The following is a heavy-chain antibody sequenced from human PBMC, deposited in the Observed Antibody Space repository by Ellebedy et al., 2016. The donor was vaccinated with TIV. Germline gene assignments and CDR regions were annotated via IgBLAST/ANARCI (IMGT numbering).Heavy chain of an antibody. CDR3: ARDGYCSGGSCYSDY. V-gene: IGHV4-59*12. J-gene: IGHJ4*02. CDR2: IYYSGST. CDR1: GGSISSYY. Sequence: MPSETLSLTCTVSGGSISSYYWSWIRQPPGKGLEWIGYIYYSGSTNYNPSLKSRVTISVDTSKNQFSLKLSSVTAADTAVYYCARDGYCSGGSCYSDYWGQGTLVTVSS. D-gene: IGHD2-15*01.